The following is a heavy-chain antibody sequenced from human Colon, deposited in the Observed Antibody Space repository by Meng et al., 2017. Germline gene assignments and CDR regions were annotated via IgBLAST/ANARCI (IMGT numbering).Heavy chain of an antibody. J-gene: IGHJ5*02. CDR2: IYTSGST. CDR1: GGSISSGSYY. CDR3: ARVAVGYYDSSGYYYNWFDP. D-gene: IGHD3-22*01. Sequence: LRLSCTVSGGSISSGSYYWSWIRQPAGKGLEWIGRIYTSGSTNYNPSLKSRVTISVDTSKNQFFLKLSSVTAADTAVYYCARVAVGYYDSSGYYYNWFDPWGHGNLV. V-gene: IGHV4-61*02.